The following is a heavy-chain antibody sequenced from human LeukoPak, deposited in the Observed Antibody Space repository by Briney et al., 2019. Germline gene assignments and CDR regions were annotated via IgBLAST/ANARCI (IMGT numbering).Heavy chain of an antibody. CDR2: ISYSGNT. V-gene: IGHV4-59*08. CDR1: GDSVSSDY. J-gene: IGHJ4*02. CDR3: ARHDPKSLGNFDY. Sequence: SETLSLTCTVSGDSVSSDYWSWIRQPPGKGLEWIAYISYSGNTNYNPSLKSRVTISVDTSTNQVSLKLKSVTAADTAVFYCARHDPKSLGNFDYWGRGTLVSVSS. D-gene: IGHD5/OR15-5a*01.